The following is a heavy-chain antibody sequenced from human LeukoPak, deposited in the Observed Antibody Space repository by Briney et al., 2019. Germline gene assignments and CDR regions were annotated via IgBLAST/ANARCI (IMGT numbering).Heavy chain of an antibody. CDR1: GGSISSHY. CDR2: IYYTGST. D-gene: IGHD5-24*01. CDR3: AREGAMATIDY. J-gene: IGHJ4*02. V-gene: IGHV4-59*11. Sequence: KTSETLSLTCTVSGGSISSHYWSWIRQPPGKGLEWIGYIYYTGSTNYNPSLKSRVTISVDTSKNQFSLKLSSVTAADTAVYYCAREGAMATIDYWGQGTLVTVSS.